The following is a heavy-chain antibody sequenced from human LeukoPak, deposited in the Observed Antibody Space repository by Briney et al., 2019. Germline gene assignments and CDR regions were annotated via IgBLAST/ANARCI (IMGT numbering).Heavy chain of an antibody. Sequence: ASVKVSCKASGYTFTGYYMHWVRQAPGQGLEWMGWINPNSGGTNYAQKFQGRVTMARGTSISTAYMELSRLRSDDTAVYYCAKGPVVVTATPTPGDYWGQGTLVTVSS. CDR2: INPNSGGT. D-gene: IGHD2-21*02. V-gene: IGHV1-2*02. CDR3: AKGPVVVTATPTPGDY. CDR1: GYTFTGYY. J-gene: IGHJ4*02.